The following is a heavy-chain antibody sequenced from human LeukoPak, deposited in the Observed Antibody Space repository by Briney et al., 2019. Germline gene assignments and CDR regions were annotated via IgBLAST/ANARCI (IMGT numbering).Heavy chain of an antibody. CDR3: ARDDYDFWSGYPGWFDP. D-gene: IGHD3-3*01. Sequence: PSETLSLTCTVSGGSISSGSYYWSWIRQPAGKGLEWIGRIYTSGNTNYNPSLKSRVTISVDTSKNQFSLKLSSVTAADTAVYYCARDDYDFWSGYPGWFDPWGQGTLVTVSS. CDR1: GGSISSGSYY. V-gene: IGHV4-61*02. CDR2: IYTSGNT. J-gene: IGHJ5*02.